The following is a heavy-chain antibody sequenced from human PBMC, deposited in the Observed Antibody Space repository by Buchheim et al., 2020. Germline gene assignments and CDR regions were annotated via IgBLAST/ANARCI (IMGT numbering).Heavy chain of an antibody. CDR2: IYYSGST. CDR3: ARESSGWYGWFDP. V-gene: IGHV4-61*01. J-gene: IGHJ5*02. CDR1: GGSVSSGSYY. D-gene: IGHD6-19*01. Sequence: QVQLQESGPGLVKPSETLSLTCTVSGGSVSSGSYYWSWIRQPPGKGLEWIGYIYYSGSTNYNPSLKSRVTISVDKSKNQFSLKLSSVTAADTAVYYCARESSGWYGWFDPWGQGTL.